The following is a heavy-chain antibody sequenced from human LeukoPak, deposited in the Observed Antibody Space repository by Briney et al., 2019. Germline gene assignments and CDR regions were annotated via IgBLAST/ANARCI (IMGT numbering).Heavy chain of an antibody. CDR1: GGSFSGYY. D-gene: IGHD3-9*01. Sequence: PSETLSLTCAVYGGSFSGYYWSWIRQPPGKGLEWIGEINHSGSTNYNPSLKSRVTISVDTSKNQFSLKLSSVTAADTAVYYCARARRYFDWIDIWGQGTMVTVSS. J-gene: IGHJ3*02. V-gene: IGHV4-34*01. CDR3: ARARRYFDWIDI. CDR2: INHSGST.